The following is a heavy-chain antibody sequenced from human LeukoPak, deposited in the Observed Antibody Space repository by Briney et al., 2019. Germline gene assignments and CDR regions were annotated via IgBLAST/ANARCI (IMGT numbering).Heavy chain of an antibody. J-gene: IGHJ4*02. Sequence: GRSLRLSCAASGLTFSSYGTHWVRQAPGKGLEWVALRWFDGSNKYYVDSVKGRFTISRDNSKNTLYLQMNSLRAEDTAVYYCARDYGSGIDCWGQGTLVTVSS. CDR2: RWFDGSNK. CDR1: GLTFSSYG. CDR3: ARDYGSGIDC. V-gene: IGHV3-33*01. D-gene: IGHD3-10*01.